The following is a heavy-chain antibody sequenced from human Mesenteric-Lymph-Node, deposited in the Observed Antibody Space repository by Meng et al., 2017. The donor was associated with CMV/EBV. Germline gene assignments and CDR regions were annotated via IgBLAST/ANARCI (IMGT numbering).Heavy chain of an antibody. J-gene: IGHJ4*02. CDR2: FHSSGST. V-gene: IGHV4-39*06. Sequence: SETLSLTCTVSSASVNSRSFYWGWIRQPPGKGLEWIGTFHSSGSTYYNPSLKSRVTKSVDTGKNQFTLKLTFVTAADTAVYYCAAITIGGIMVPPDSWGQGTLVTVSS. D-gene: IGHD3-16*01. CDR1: SASVNSRSFY. CDR3: AAITIGGIMVPPDS.